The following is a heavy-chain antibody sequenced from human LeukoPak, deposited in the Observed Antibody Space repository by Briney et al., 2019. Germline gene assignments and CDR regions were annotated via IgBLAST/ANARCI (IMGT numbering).Heavy chain of an antibody. D-gene: IGHD2-2*03. CDR2: VIA. J-gene: IGHJ4*02. CDR3: ARDWSGYCSSTSCFHYYFDY. Sequence: VIANYAQKFQGRVTITADKSTSTAYMELSSLRSEDTAVYYCARDWSGYCSSTSCFHYYFDYWGQGTLVTVSS. V-gene: IGHV1-69*04.